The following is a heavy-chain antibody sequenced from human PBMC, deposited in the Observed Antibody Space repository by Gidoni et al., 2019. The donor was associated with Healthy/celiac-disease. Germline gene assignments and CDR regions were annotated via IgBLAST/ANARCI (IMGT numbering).Heavy chain of an antibody. CDR1: GFTFSNAW. J-gene: IGHJ4*02. D-gene: IGHD2-15*01. CDR2: NKSKTEGGTK. Sequence: EVQLVESGGGLVKPGGSLRLSCAASGFTFSNAWVGWVRQAPGKGLGGVGRNKSKTEGGTKNYAGPGKGRITNSRDESKNTLYLQMNSLKTEDTAVFYCTTLLHCSGGSCYSDWGQGTLVTVSS. CDR3: TTLLHCSGGSCYSD. V-gene: IGHV3-15*01.